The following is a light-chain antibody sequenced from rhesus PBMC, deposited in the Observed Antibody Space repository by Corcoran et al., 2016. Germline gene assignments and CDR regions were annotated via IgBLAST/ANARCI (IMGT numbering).Light chain of an antibody. CDR2: YDT. CDR3: QVLDISTDVF. Sequence: SYELTQPPSVSVSPGRTARITCGGDSGGSELVNWYQQKPPQAPVLVIYYDTERPPGIPERFSASKSGNTATLTIRGVEAGDEGDYYCQVLDISTDVFFGGGTRLTVL. CDR1: SGGSEL. V-gene: IGLV3-36*02. J-gene: IGLJ2*01.